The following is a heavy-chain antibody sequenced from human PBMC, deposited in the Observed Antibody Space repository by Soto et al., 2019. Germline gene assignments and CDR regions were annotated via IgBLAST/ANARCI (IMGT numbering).Heavy chain of an antibody. CDR3: ARDYYDSSGYYWTFDY. V-gene: IGHV1-18*04. Sequence: ASVKVSCKASGYTFTSYGVSWLRQSAGQGLEWMGWISAYNGNTNYAQKLQGRVTMTIDTSTSTAYMELRSLRSDDTAVYYCARDYYDSSGYYWTFDYWGQGTLVTVSS. J-gene: IGHJ4*02. CDR2: ISAYNGNT. D-gene: IGHD3-22*01. CDR1: GYTFTSYG.